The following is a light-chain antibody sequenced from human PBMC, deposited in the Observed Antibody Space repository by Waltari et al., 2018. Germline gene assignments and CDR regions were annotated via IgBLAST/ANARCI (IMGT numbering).Light chain of an antibody. V-gene: IGKV1-39*01. Sequence: DIQMPQPPSSLSASVGDRVTITCRASQSISRYLNWYQQKPGKAPKLLIYAASSLQSGVPSRFSGSGSGTDFTLTISSLQPEDFATYYCQQSYSTLFTFGPGTKVDIK. CDR1: QSISRY. J-gene: IGKJ3*01. CDR2: AAS. CDR3: QQSYSTLFT.